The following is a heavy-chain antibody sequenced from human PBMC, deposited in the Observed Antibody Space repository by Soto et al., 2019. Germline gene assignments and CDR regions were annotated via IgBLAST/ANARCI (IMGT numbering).Heavy chain of an antibody. Sequence: QVQLVQSGAEEKKPGASVKVSCKASGYTFTSYAMHLVRQAPGQRLEWMGWINAGNGNPKYSQKFQGRVTITRDTSASTAYMELGSLRSEDTAVYYYARALADTATVDYRGQGTLVPVSS. D-gene: IGHD5-18*01. CDR1: GYTFTSYA. J-gene: IGHJ4*02. V-gene: IGHV1-3*05. CDR3: ARALADTATVDY. CDR2: INAGNGNP.